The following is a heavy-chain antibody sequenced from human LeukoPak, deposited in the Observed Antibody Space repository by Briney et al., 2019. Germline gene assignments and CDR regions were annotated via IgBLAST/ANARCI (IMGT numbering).Heavy chain of an antibody. CDR2: VDHTGST. J-gene: IGHJ6*03. CDR3: ARGRVSSSTWYSTYYYYFYMDV. CDR1: GGSFSGYY. Sequence: PSETLSLTCAVYGGSFSGYYWTWLRQPPGKGLEWIGYVDHTGSTNFNPSLNGRVSISRDTTKNLFSLRLRSVTAADTAVYFCARGRVSSSTWYSTYYYYFYMDVRGKGTTVTVSS. V-gene: IGHV4-59*01. D-gene: IGHD1-1*01.